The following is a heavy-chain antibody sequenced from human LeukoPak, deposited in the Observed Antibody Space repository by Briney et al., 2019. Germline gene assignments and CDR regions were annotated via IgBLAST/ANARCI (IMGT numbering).Heavy chain of an antibody. CDR3: ARDGYSYLGLLKAEYYFDY. J-gene: IGHJ4*02. CDR2: INPNSGGT. Sequence: GASVKVSCKASGYTFTGYYMHWVRQAPGQGLEWMGWINPNSGGTNYAQKSQGRVTMTRDTSISTAYMELSRLRSDDTAVYYCARDGYSYLGLLKAEYYFDYWGQGTLVTVSS. D-gene: IGHD5-18*01. CDR1: GYTFTGYY. V-gene: IGHV1-2*02.